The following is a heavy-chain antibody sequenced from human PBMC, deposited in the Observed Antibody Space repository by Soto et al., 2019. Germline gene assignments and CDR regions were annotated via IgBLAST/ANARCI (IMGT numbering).Heavy chain of an antibody. J-gene: IGHJ6*02. Sequence: QVQLVQSGAEVKKPGASVKVSCKASGYTFTNYYMHWVRQAPGQGLEWMGIINPSGGSTSYAQKFQGRGTMTRDTSTSTVYMELSSLRSEDTAVYYCARDQSVLFNSLGTFYYYYGMDVWGQGTTVTVSS. CDR3: ARDQSVLFNSLGTFYYYYGMDV. D-gene: IGHD1-1*01. CDR2: INPSGGST. V-gene: IGHV1-46*01. CDR1: GYTFTNYY.